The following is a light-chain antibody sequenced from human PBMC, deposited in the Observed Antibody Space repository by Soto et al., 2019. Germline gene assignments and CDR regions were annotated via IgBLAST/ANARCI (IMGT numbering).Light chain of an antibody. Sequence: QSALTQPASVSGSPGQSITISCTGTSSDVGGYNYVSWYQHHPVKAPKLMIYEVSNRPSGISNRFSGSKSGSTASLTISGLQAEDEADYYCSSYTSSSTRVFGGGTKLTVL. CDR2: EVS. V-gene: IGLV2-14*01. J-gene: IGLJ3*02. CDR3: SSYTSSSTRV. CDR1: SSDVGGYNY.